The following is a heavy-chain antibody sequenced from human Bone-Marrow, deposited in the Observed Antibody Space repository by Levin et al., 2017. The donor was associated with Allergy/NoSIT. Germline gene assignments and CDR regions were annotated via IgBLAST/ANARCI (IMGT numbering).Heavy chain of an antibody. CDR3: ARVNRDGTTFRGVDP. D-gene: IGHD2/OR15-2a*01. Sequence: QPGGSLRLSCVVSGFTVSHEYITWVRQAQGKGLAWVSVIHSGAGDTYYADSVKDRFIISREDSKNTVYLQMNSLRAEDTGVYYCARVNRDGTTFRGVDPWGQGTLVTVSS. CDR2: IHSGAGDT. J-gene: IGHJ5*02. V-gene: IGHV3-66*01. CDR1: GFTVSHEY.